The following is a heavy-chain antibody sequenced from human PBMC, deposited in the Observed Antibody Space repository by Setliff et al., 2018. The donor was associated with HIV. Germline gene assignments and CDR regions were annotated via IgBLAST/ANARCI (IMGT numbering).Heavy chain of an antibody. V-gene: IGHV4-4*08. D-gene: IGHD3-9*01. CDR2: IYTSGST. J-gene: IGHJ5*02. CDR1: GGSIRSFF. CDR3: ARHRYYDILFDP. Sequence: SETLSLTCTVSGGSIRSFFWSWIRQPPGKGLEWIGHIYTSGSTNYNPSLKSRVTTSVDTSKNQFSLKLSSVTAADTAVYYCARHRYYDILFDPWGQGTLVTVSS.